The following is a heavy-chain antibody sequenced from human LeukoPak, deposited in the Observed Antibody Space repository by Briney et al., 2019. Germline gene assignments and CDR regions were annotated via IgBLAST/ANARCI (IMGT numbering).Heavy chain of an antibody. CDR2: VYSSGNT. Sequence: SETLSLPGMAPVGSTIIPNGSGIRNPPGRGRRGIGYVYSSGNTNYNPSLKSRVTISVDTSMNQFSLNLSSVTAADTAAYYCARLHGGKGQYYFDYWGQGTLVTASS. V-gene: IGHV4-4*09. CDR1: VGSTIIP. CDR3: ARLHGGKGQYYFDY. J-gene: IGHJ4*02. D-gene: IGHD4-23*01.